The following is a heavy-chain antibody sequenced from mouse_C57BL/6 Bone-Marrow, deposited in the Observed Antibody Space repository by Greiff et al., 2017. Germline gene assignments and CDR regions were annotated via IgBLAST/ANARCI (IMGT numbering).Heavy chain of an antibody. J-gene: IGHJ4*01. D-gene: IGHD2-5*01. CDR2: IHPNSGST. CDR1: GYTFTSYW. Sequence: QVHVKQSGAELVKPGASVKLSCKASGYTFTSYWMHWVKQRPGQGLEWIGMIHPNSGSTNYNEKFKSKATLTVDKSSSTAYMQLSSLTSEDSAVYYCARPSTIVTPFYAMDYWGQGTSVTVSS. V-gene: IGHV1-64*01. CDR3: ARPSTIVTPFYAMDY.